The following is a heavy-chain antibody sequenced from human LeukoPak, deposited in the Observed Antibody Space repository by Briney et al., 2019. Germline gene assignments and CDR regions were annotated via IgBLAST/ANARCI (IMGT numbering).Heavy chain of an antibody. Sequence: SETLSLTCTVSGGSISRSSYYWSWIRQPTGKGLEWIGRIYTSGSTNYNPSLKSRVTMSIDTSKNQFSLKLSSVTAADTAVYYCARGPVSSDWYFDLWGRGTLVTVSS. CDR1: GGSISRSSYY. J-gene: IGHJ2*01. V-gene: IGHV4-61*02. D-gene: IGHD3-22*01. CDR2: IYTSGST. CDR3: ARGPVSSDWYFDL.